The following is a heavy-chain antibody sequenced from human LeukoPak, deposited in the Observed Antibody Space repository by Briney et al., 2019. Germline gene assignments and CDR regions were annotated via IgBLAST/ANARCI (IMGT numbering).Heavy chain of an antibody. D-gene: IGHD2-2*01. CDR3: ARVKKYCSSTSCYQFDGVYYYYMDV. CDR1: GGSFSGYY. Sequence: SETPSLTCAVYGGSFSGYYWSWIRQPPGKGLEWIGEINHSGSTNYNPSLKSRVTISVDTSKNQFSLKLSSVTAADTAVYYCARVKKYCSSTSCYQFDGVYYYYMDVWGKGTTVTVSS. V-gene: IGHV4-34*01. J-gene: IGHJ6*03. CDR2: INHSGST.